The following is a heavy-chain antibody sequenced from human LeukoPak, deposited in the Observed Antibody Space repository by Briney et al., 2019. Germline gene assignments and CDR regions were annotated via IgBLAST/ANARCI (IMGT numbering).Heavy chain of an antibody. CDR2: INPNSGDT. Sequence: ASVKVSCKASGYTFTGYFIHWVRQAPGQGLEWMGWINPNSGDTHYALKFQGRVTMTRDTSISTAYMELSRLRSDDTAVYYCARVLDRIDYYDSSGYYYDWGQGTLVTVSS. CDR1: GYTFTGYF. CDR3: ARVLDRIDYYDSSGYYYD. J-gene: IGHJ4*02. D-gene: IGHD3-22*01. V-gene: IGHV1-2*02.